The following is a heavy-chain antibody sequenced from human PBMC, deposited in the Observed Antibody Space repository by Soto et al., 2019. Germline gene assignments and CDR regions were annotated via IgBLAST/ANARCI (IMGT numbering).Heavy chain of an antibody. D-gene: IGHD5-18*01. CDR2: IWYDGSNK. V-gene: IGHV3-33*01. Sequence: RQAPGKGLEWVAVIWYDGSNKYYADSVKGRFTISRDNSKNTLYLQMNSLRAEDTAVYYWARDLGPFDTAMALLFDYWGQGTLLTVP. CDR3: ARDLGPFDTAMALLFDY. J-gene: IGHJ4*02.